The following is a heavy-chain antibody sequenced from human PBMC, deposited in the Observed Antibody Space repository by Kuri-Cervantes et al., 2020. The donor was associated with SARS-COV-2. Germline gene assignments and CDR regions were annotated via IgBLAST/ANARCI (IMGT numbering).Heavy chain of an antibody. CDR2: MNPNSGNT. J-gene: IGHJ4*02. Sequence: ASVKVSCKASGYTFTSYYMHWVRQATGQGLEWMGWMNPNSGNTGYAQKFQGRVTMTRNTSISTAYMELSSLRSEDKAVYYCARGNVGGLDYWGQGTLVTVSS. D-gene: IGHD3-16*01. CDR3: ARGNVGGLDY. CDR1: GYTFTSYY. V-gene: IGHV1-8*02.